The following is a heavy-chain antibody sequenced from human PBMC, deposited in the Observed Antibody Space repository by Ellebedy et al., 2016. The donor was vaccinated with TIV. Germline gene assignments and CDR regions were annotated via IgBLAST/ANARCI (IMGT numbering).Heavy chain of an antibody. CDR3: AKGTWSGFNYDRVGFEY. Sequence: GGSLRLSCAASGVTFGSFDMHWVRQAPGKGLEWLSVISGAGDNTYDADSVKGRFTITSDNSKNTLYLQMDRLRAEDTAVYYCAKGTWSGFNYDRVGFEYWGQGTLVTVSS. CDR2: ISGAGDNT. D-gene: IGHD3-22*01. J-gene: IGHJ4*02. CDR1: GVTFGSFD. V-gene: IGHV3-23*01.